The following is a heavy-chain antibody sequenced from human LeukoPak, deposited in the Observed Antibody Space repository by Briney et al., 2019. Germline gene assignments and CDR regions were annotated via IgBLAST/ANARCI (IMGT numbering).Heavy chain of an antibody. V-gene: IGHV1-18*01. J-gene: IGHJ4*02. Sequence: ASVKVSCKASGYTFSSYGISWWRQAPGEGLEWMGWIRVDNGNTKYAQKLQGRVTMTTDTSPSTAYMELRSLTSDDTAVYYCVRDWGYSVDYWGQGTLVTVSS. CDR3: VRDWGYSVDY. CDR2: IRVDNGNT. D-gene: IGHD4-11*01. CDR1: GYTFSSYG.